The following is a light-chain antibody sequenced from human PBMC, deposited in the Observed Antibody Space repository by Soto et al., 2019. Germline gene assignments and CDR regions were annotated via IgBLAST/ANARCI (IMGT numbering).Light chain of an antibody. Sequence: IQLTQSPSSLSASVGDRVTITCRASQGISTYLAWYQQKPGKAPKLLIYVASTLQSGVPSRFGGSGSGTDFTLTISSLQPEDFATYYCQQLSSYPSFGQGTRLEIK. CDR1: QGISTY. V-gene: IGKV1-9*01. CDR2: VAS. CDR3: QQLSSYPS. J-gene: IGKJ5*01.